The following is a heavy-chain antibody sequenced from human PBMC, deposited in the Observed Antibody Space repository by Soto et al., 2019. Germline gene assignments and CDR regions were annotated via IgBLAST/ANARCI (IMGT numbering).Heavy chain of an antibody. J-gene: IGHJ4*02. CDR3: ARESPAVSFDY. V-gene: IGHV4-31*03. Sequence: QVRLQESGPGLVKPSQTLSLTCTVSGGSISSGGYYWSWIRQQPGKGLEWIGYIYYSGSTYYNPSLKSRVTISVDTSNNHFSLKLSSVTAADTDVYYCARESPAVSFDYWGQGTLVTVSS. D-gene: IGHD2-2*01. CDR1: GGSISSGGYY. CDR2: IYYSGST.